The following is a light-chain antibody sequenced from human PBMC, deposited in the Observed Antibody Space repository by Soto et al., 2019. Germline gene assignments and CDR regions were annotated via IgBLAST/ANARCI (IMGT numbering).Light chain of an antibody. CDR1: QSISNF. J-gene: IGKJ5*01. CDR2: GAS. CDR3: QHFGSSPPVT. V-gene: IGKV3-20*01. Sequence: EIVLTQSPATLSLSPGERATLSCRASQSISNFLAWYQQKPGQAPRLLVYGASKRATGIPDRFRGSGSGSEFTLTISGLEPEDFAVYFCQHFGSSPPVTFGQGTRLEI.